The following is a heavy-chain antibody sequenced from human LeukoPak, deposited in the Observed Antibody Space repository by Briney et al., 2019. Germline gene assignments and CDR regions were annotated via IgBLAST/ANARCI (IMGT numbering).Heavy chain of an antibody. D-gene: IGHD3-10*01. CDR3: ASLYGSGSYTYNWFDP. CDR1: GGSISSGDYY. V-gene: IGHV4-30-4*01. CDR2: IYYSGST. Sequence: SETLSLTCTVSGGSISSGDYYWSWIRQLPGKGLEWIGYIYYSGSTYYNPSLKSRVTISVDTSKNQFSLKLSSVTAADTAVYYCASLYGSGSYTYNWFDPWGQGTLVTVSS. J-gene: IGHJ5*02.